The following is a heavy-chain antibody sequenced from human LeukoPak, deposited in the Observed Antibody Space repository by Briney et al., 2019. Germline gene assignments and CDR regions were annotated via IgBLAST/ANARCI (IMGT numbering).Heavy chain of an antibody. J-gene: IGHJ3*02. D-gene: IGHD1-26*01. Sequence: SETLSLTCTVSGGSISSSSYYWGWIRQPPGKGLEWIGSIYYSGSTYYNPSLKSRVTISVDTSKNQFSLKLSSVTAADTAVYYCARGNSGNYYHAFDIWGQGTMVTVSS. CDR1: GGSISSSSYY. V-gene: IGHV4-39*07. CDR2: IYYSGST. CDR3: ARGNSGNYYHAFDI.